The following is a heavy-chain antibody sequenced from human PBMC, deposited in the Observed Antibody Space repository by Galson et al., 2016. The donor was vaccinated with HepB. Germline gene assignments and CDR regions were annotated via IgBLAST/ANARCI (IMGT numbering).Heavy chain of an antibody. CDR3: ARGNWGVIGY. V-gene: IGHV4-34*01. J-gene: IGHJ4*02. CDR2: INHSGST. D-gene: IGHD3-10*01. CDR1: SGSFSAFY. Sequence: ETLSLTCAVYSGSFSAFYWSWIRQPPGKGLEWIGEINHSGSTNYNPSLKSRVTMSVDTIKNQFSLKLTSVTAADTAVYYCARGNWGVIGYWGQGTLVTVSS.